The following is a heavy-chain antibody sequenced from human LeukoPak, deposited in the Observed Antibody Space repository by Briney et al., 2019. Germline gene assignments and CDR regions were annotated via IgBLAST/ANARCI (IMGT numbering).Heavy chain of an antibody. D-gene: IGHD1-14*01. CDR1: GGSFSGYY. CDR3: VRVGGSPLGALDI. Sequence: SETLSLTCAVYGGSFSGYYWSWIRQPPGKGLEWIGYISYTGSTNYNPSLKSRVTMSGDTPKNQFSLKLISVTAADTAVYYCVRVGGSPLGALDIWGQGTMVTVSS. CDR2: ISYTGST. V-gene: IGHV4-59*01. J-gene: IGHJ3*02.